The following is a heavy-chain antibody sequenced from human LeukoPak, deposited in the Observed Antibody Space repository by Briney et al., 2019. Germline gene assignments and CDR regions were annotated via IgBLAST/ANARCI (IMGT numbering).Heavy chain of an antibody. V-gene: IGHV3-53*01. J-gene: IGHJ4*02. D-gene: IGHD2/OR15-2a*01. CDR3: ARRAGEYTHPYDY. CDR2: IYSGGNT. Sequence: GGSLRLSCTVSGFTVSSNSWSWVRQAPGKGLEWVSFIYSGGNTHYSDSVTGRFTISRDNSKNTLYLQMNSLRAEDTAIYYCARRAGEYTHPYDYWGQGTLVTVSS. CDR1: GFTVSSNS.